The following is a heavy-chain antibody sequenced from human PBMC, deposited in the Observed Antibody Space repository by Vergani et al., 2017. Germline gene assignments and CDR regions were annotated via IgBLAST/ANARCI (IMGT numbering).Heavy chain of an antibody. V-gene: IGHV4-61*02. CDR2: IYSSGST. CDR1: GGSISSGSYY. J-gene: IGHJ4*02. CDR3: AVRPRVNLVGGEIVTKRTFDY. D-gene: IGHD3-10*01. Sequence: QVQLQESGPGLVKSSQTLSLTCTVSGGSISSGSYYWNWIRQPAEKGLEWIGRIYSSGSTNYNPSLESRVTISVDTSKNQFSLRLSSVTAADTAVYYCAVRPRVNLVGGEIVTKRTFDYWSQGSLVTVSS.